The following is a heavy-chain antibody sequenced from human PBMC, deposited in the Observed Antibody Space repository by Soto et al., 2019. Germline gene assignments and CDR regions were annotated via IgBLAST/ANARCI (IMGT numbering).Heavy chain of an antibody. V-gene: IGHV1-69*13. Sequence: SVKVSCKASGGTFSSSAISWVRQAPGQGLEWMGGIIPIFGTANYAQKFQGRVTITADESTSTAYMELSSLRSEDTAAYYCARATARWLQKFHGMDVLGQGTTVTVSS. D-gene: IGHD5-12*01. CDR1: GGTFSSSA. J-gene: IGHJ6*02. CDR2: IIPIFGTA. CDR3: ARATARWLQKFHGMDV.